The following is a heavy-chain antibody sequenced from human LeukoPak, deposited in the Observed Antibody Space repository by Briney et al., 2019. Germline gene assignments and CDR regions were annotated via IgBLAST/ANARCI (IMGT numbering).Heavy chain of an antibody. CDR3: AKGSPLNWFDP. V-gene: IGHV3-23*01. CDR2: ISGFGGGST. J-gene: IGHJ5*02. CDR1: GFTFSSYA. Sequence: PGGSLRPSCAASGFTFSSYAMSWVRQAPGKGLEWVSAISGFGGGSTYYADSVKGRFAISRDNSKNTLYLQMNSLRAEDTAVYYCAKGSPLNWFDPWGQGTLVTVSS.